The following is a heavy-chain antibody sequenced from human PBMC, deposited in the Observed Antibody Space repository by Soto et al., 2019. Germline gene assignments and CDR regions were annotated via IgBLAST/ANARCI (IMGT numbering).Heavy chain of an antibody. Sequence: GASVKVSCKASGGTFSSYAISWVRQAPGQGLEWMGGIIPIFGTANYAQKFQGRVTITADESTSTAYMELSSLRSEDPAVYYCARRTAVAGPYLDYWGQGTLVTVSS. D-gene: IGHD6-19*01. CDR3: ARRTAVAGPYLDY. V-gene: IGHV1-69*13. CDR2: IIPIFGTA. J-gene: IGHJ4*02. CDR1: GGTFSSYA.